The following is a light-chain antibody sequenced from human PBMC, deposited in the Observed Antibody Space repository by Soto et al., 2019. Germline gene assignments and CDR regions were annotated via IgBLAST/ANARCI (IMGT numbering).Light chain of an antibody. J-gene: IGKJ4*01. CDR3: MQVLEPPLT. CDR1: QSLLNSNGNNY. CDR2: LGS. Sequence: DIVMTQSPLSLPVTPGEPASISCRSSQSLLNSNGNNYLDWYLQKPGQSPQLLIYLGSNRASGVPDRFSGSGSGTDFTLKISRVEAEDVGVYYCMQVLEPPLTFGGGTKVEIK. V-gene: IGKV2-28*01.